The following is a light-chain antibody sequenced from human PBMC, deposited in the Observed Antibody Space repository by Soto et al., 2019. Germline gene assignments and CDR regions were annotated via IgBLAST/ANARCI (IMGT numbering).Light chain of an antibody. CDR1: SSDVGGFKY. J-gene: IGLJ2*01. CDR3: SAYTTGTTRV. CDR2: DVS. Sequence: QSALTQPASVSGSPAQSITISCTGTSSDVGGFKYVSWYQQHPGRAPKLIIYDVSNRPSGVSDRFSGSKSGNTASLTISGLQAEDEADYYCSAYTTGTTRVFGGGTQLTVL. V-gene: IGLV2-14*03.